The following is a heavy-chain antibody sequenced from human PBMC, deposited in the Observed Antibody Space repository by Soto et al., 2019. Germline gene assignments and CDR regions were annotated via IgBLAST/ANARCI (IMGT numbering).Heavy chain of an antibody. CDR1: GVAIISYF. V-gene: IGHV4-59*01. J-gene: IGHJ4*02. CDR3: ARIGGYHGPLDY. CDR2: TYHRGST. Sequence: PAETLSLTCTVSGVAIISYFCIWSGQPPGRGLEWIGYTYHRGSTNYSPSLKSRVAISLDTSENQFSLKVNPVTAADTAVYYCARIGGYHGPLDYWGQGTPVTVSS. D-gene: IGHD3-16*02.